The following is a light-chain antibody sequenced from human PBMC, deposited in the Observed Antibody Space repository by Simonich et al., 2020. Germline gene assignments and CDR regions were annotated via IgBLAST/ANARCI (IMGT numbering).Light chain of an antibody. CDR2: EDN. J-gene: IGLJ3*02. V-gene: IGLV6-57*03. CDR3: QSYDSSGWV. Sequence: NFMLTQPHSVSESPGKTVTISCTRSSGSIASNYVQWYQQRPGSAPTTVIYEDNQRPAGVPDLFSGSIDSSSNSASFTISGLKTEDEADYYCQSYDSSGWVFGGGTKLTVL. CDR1: SGSIASNY.